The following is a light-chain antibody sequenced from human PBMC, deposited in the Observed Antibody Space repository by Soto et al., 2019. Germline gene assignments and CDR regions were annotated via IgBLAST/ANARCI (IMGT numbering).Light chain of an antibody. CDR3: QQYGRSPLT. CDR2: GAS. J-gene: IGKJ4*01. V-gene: IGKV3-20*01. CDR1: QSVSSNY. Sequence: EIVLTQSPGTLSLSPGERATLSCRASQSVSSNYLAWYQQKPGQAPRLLIYGASSRATGIPDRFSGSGSGTDFTLTISRLEREDVAVYPGQQYGRSPLTFGGGTKVEIK.